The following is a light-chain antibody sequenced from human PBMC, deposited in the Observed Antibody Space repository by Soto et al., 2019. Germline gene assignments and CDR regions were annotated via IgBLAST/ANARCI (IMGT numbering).Light chain of an antibody. CDR1: QSVRGN. CDR2: GAS. CDR3: QQYNNWPFIT. V-gene: IGKV3-15*01. J-gene: IGKJ5*01. Sequence: EIVMTQSPATLSLSPGERATLSCRTSQSVRGNLAWYQKKPGQSPRLLVYGASSRATGIPVRFSGSGSGTELTLTISSLQSEDFAVYYCQQYNNWPFITFGQGTRLEIK.